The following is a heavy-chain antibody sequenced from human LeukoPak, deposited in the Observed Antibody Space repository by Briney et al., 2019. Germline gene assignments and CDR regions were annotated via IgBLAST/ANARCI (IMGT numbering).Heavy chain of an antibody. CDR3: ARVEWELYHPLYSGFDY. Sequence: PSETLSLTCTVSGYSISSGYYWGWIRQPPGKGLEWIGSIYHSGSTYYNPSLKSRVTISVDTSKNQFSLKLSSVTAADTAVYYCARVEWELYHPLYSGFDYWGQGTLVTVSS. CDR2: IYHSGST. J-gene: IGHJ4*02. V-gene: IGHV4-38-2*02. D-gene: IGHD1-26*01. CDR1: GYSISSGYY.